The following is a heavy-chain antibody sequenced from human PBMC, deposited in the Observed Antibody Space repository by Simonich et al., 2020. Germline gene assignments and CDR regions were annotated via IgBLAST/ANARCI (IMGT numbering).Heavy chain of an antibody. CDR3: ARHLQLGPFDY. V-gene: IGHV4-34*01. CDR2: INHSEST. CDR1: GGSFSGYY. J-gene: IGHJ4*02. Sequence: QVQLQQWGAGLLKPSETLSLTCAVYGGSFSGYYWSWIRQPPGKGLEWIGEINHSESTNYNPPLKSRVTISVDTSKNQFSLKLSSVTAADTAVYYCARHLQLGPFDYWGQGTLVTVSS. D-gene: IGHD1-1*01.